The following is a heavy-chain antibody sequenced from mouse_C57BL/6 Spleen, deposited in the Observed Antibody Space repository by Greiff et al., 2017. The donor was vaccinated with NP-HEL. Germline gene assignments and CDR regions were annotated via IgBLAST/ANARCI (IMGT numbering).Heavy chain of an antibody. CDR3: ARDRANSPFAY. Sequence: VQLQQSGPGMVKPSQSLSLTCTVTGYSITSGYDWHWIRHFPGNKLEWMGYISYSGSTNYNPSLKSRISITHDTSKNHFFLKLNSVTTEDTATYYCARDRANSPFAYWGQGTLVTVSA. J-gene: IGHJ3*01. D-gene: IGHD4-1*01. CDR2: ISYSGST. CDR1: GYSITSGYD. V-gene: IGHV3-1*01.